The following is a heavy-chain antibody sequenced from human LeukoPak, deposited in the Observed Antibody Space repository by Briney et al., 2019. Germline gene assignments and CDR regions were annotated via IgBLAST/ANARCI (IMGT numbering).Heavy chain of an antibody. J-gene: IGHJ4*02. CDR1: GFTFSNAW. V-gene: IGHV3-23*01. Sequence: GGSLRLSCAASGFTFSNAWMSWVRQAPGKGLEWVSAISGSGGSTYYADSVKGRFTISRDNSKNTLYLQMNSLRAEDTAVYYCANQDGYLNYWGQGTLVTVSS. CDR2: ISGSGGST. D-gene: IGHD5-24*01. CDR3: ANQDGYLNY.